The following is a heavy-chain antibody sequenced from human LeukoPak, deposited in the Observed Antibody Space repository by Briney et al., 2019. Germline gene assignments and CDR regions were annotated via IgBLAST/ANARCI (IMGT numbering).Heavy chain of an antibody. CDR2: ISAYNGNT. CDR3: ARRFRGYSYGFDDYYYYYMDV. J-gene: IGHJ6*03. CDR1: GYTFTSYG. Sequence: ASVKVSCKASGYTFTSYGISWVRQAPGQGLEWMGWISAYNGNTNYAQKLQGRVTMTTDTSTSTAYMELRSLRSDDTAVYYCARRFRGYSYGFDDYYYYYMDVWGKGTTVTVSS. D-gene: IGHD5-18*01. V-gene: IGHV1-18*01.